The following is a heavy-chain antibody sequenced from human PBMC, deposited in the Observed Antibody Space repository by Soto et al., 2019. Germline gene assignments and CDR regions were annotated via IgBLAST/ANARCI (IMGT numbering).Heavy chain of an antibody. CDR3: ARVDAAADGTLS. CDR1: GFTVSSNY. CDR2: IYSGGST. Sequence: PGGSLRLSCAASGFTVSSNYMILVRQAPGKGLEWVSVIYSGGSTYYADSVKGRLTISRDNSKNTLSLQMNSLRAEDTAVYYCARVDAAADGTLSWRQGTLVTVSS. V-gene: IGHV3-66*01. D-gene: IGHD6-13*01. J-gene: IGHJ4*02.